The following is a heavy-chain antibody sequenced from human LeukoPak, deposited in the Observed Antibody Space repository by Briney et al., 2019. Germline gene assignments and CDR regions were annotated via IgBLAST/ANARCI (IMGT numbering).Heavy chain of an antibody. CDR2: IYYSGST. CDR3: ARDQGYNWNWFDP. V-gene: IGHV4-30-4*08. Sequence: SETLSLTCTVSGGSISSGDYYWSWIRQPPGKGLEWIGYIYYSGSTYYNPSLKSRVTISVDTSKNQFSLKLSSVTAADTAVYYSARDQGYNWNWFDPWGQGTLVTVSS. D-gene: IGHD1-1*01. J-gene: IGHJ5*02. CDR1: GGSISSGDYY.